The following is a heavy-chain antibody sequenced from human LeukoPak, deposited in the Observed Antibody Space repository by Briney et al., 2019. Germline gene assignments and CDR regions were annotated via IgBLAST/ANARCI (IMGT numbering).Heavy chain of an antibody. D-gene: IGHD1-26*01. CDR3: AKEPRIVGATSYFDY. Sequence: GGSLRLSWAASGFTFSSYAMSWVRQAPGKGLEWVSAISGSGGSTYYADSVKGRFTISRDNSKNTLYLQMNSLRAEDTAVYYCAKEPRIVGATSYFDYWGQGTLVTVSS. V-gene: IGHV3-23*01. J-gene: IGHJ4*02. CDR1: GFTFSSYA. CDR2: ISGSGGST.